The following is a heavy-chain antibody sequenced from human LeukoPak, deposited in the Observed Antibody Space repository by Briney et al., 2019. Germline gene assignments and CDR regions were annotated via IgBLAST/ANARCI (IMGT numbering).Heavy chain of an antibody. CDR2: MYYSGST. Sequence: SESLSLTCTVSGGSISSGDYYWSWIRQPPGKGLEWIGYMYYSGSTYYNPSLKSRATISVDTSKNQFSLKLSSVTAADTAVYYCARPYYYDSRIDPWGQGTLVTVSS. V-gene: IGHV4-30-4*01. CDR1: GGSISSGDYY. CDR3: ARPYYYDSRIDP. J-gene: IGHJ5*02. D-gene: IGHD3-22*01.